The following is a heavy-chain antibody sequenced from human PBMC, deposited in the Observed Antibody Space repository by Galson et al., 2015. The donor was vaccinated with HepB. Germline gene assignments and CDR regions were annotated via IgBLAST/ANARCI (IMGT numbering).Heavy chain of an antibody. J-gene: IGHJ4*02. D-gene: IGHD1-26*01. CDR3: ARLVNGGSYQCSYCFDY. V-gene: IGHV4-61*09. CDR2: IYTSGST. Sequence: TLSLTCTVSGGSISSGSYYWSWIRQPAGKGLEWIGHIYTSGSTNYNPSLKSRVTISVDTSKNQFSLKLSSVTAADTAFYYCARLVNGGSYQCSYCFDYWGRGTLVTVSS. CDR1: GGSISSGSYY.